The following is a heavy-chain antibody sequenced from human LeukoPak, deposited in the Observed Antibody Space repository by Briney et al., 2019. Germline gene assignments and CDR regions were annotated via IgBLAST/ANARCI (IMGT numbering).Heavy chain of an antibody. CDR1: GDSFSGDKW. CDR2: IFPTGST. CDR3: ARDDSSSWYDWGRYYYYYYMDV. Sequence: SETLSLTCAVSGDSFSGDKWWGWVRPSPGKGLEWIGEIFPTGSTYYNPSLKSRVTISVDTSKNQFSLKLSSVTAADTAVYYCARDDSSSWYDWGRYYYYYYMDVWGKGTTVTVSS. D-gene: IGHD6-13*01. V-gene: IGHV4-4*02. J-gene: IGHJ6*03.